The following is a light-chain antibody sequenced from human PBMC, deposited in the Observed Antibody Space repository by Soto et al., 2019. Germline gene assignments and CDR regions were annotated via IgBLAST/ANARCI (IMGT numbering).Light chain of an antibody. J-gene: IGKJ2*01. Sequence: EIVLTQSPGTLSLSPGESATLSCRASQSISSIYLAWYQQKPGQAPRLLIYAASSRATGIPDRFSGSGSGTDFTLTISRLEPEDFAVYYCQQYGSSSYTFGQGTQLEIK. CDR2: AAS. CDR3: QQYGSSSYT. CDR1: QSISSIY. V-gene: IGKV3-20*01.